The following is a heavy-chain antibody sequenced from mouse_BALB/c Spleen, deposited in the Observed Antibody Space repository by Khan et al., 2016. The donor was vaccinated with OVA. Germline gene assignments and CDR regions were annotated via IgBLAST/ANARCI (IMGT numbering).Heavy chain of an antibody. D-gene: IGHD2-2*01. CDR1: GYSFTNYY. CDR2: IDPFSGVS. CDR3: TRHGYVAWFTY. V-gene: IGHV1S135*01. J-gene: IGHJ3*01. Sequence: VQLKQSGPELMKPGASVKISCKASGYSFTNYYIHWVIQSHGKSLEWIGYIDPFSGVSTYNQKFKGKATLTVDKSSSTAYIHLGILTSDDSAVDYCTRHGYVAWFTYWGQGTLVTVSA.